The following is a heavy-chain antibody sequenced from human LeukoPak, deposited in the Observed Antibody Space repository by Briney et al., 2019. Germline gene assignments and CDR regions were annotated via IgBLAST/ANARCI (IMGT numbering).Heavy chain of an antibody. CDR2: ISYDGSNK. CDR1: GFTFSSYG. Sequence: GGSLRLSCAASGFTFSSYGMHWVRQAPGKGLEWVAVISYDGSNKYYADSVKGRFTISRDNSKNTLYLQMNSLRAEDTAVYYCAKGSGTMIVVALSNPRWNWFDPWGQGTLVTVSS. V-gene: IGHV3-30*18. J-gene: IGHJ5*02. D-gene: IGHD3-22*01. CDR3: AKGSGTMIVVALSNPRWNWFDP.